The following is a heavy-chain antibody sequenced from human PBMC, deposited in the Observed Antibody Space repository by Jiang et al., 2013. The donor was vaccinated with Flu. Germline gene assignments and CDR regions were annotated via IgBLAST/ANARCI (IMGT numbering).Heavy chain of an antibody. D-gene: IGHD1-1*01. CDR3: ARDPDRWKDFYDY. CDR2: INPKNGDT. J-gene: IGHJ4*02. Sequence: FIHYYIHWVRQAPGQGLECMGWINPKNGDTKYAQKFQGRVTMARDTALNTAYMEMSRLTFDDTATYYCARDPDRWKDFYDYWGQGTRVTVSS. CDR1: FIHYY. V-gene: IGHV1-2*02.